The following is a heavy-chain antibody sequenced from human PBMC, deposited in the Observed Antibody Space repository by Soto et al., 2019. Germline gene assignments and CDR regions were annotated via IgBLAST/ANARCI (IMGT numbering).Heavy chain of an antibody. V-gene: IGHV3-15*07. D-gene: IGHD3-9*01. CDR3: KTDALTRQSTDH. J-gene: IGHJ4*02. Sequence: EVQLVESGGGLVKPGGSLRLSCAASGFSFHLAWLNWVGQAPGKGPEWVGLIKSNIDGGATDYAAPAEGRFTISRDDSKNTLYLQMNSLRTEDTAVYYCKTDALTRQSTDHWGQGTLVTVSS. CDR2: IKSNIDGGAT. CDR1: GFSFHLAW.